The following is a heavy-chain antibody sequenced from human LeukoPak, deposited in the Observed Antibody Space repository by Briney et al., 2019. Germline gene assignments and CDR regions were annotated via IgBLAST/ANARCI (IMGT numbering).Heavy chain of an antibody. Sequence: AETLSLTCTVSGGSISSYYWSWIRQPPGKGLEWIGYFYYSGSTYYNPSLKSRVTISVDTSKNQLSLKLSSVTAADTAVYYCARESNYHGSGTGWFDPWGQGTLVTVSS. CDR2: FYYSGST. CDR3: ARESNYHGSGTGWFDP. J-gene: IGHJ5*02. V-gene: IGHV4-59*12. D-gene: IGHD3-10*01. CDR1: GGSISSYY.